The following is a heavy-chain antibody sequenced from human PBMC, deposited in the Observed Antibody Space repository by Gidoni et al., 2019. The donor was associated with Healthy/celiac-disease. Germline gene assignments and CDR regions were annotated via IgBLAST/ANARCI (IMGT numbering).Heavy chain of an antibody. Sequence: QVQLQESGPGLVKPSQTLSLTCTVSGGSIISGGYYWSWIRQHPGKGLEWIGYIYYSGSTYYHPSLKSRVTISVDTSKNQFSLKLSSVTAADTAVYYCARVTYYYDSSGYHNWFDPWGQGTLVTVSS. CDR2: IYYSGST. CDR3: ARVTYYYDSSGYHNWFDP. CDR1: GGSIISGGYY. V-gene: IGHV4-31*03. D-gene: IGHD3-22*01. J-gene: IGHJ5*02.